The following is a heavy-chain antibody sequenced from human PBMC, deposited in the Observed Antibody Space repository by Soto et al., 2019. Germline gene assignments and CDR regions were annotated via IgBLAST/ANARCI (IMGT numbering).Heavy chain of an antibody. V-gene: IGHV3-73*01. Sequence: GESLRLSCAASGFTFSGSSMHWVRQASGKGLEWVGRIRGKNDTCATAYAARVRGRFTISRDDSKYTSYLQMNSLKTEDTAVYFCTKRIGGYAMDVWGQGTTVTVSS. D-gene: IGHD1-26*01. CDR1: GFTFSGSS. CDR2: IRGKNDTCAT. J-gene: IGHJ6*02. CDR3: TKRIGGYAMDV.